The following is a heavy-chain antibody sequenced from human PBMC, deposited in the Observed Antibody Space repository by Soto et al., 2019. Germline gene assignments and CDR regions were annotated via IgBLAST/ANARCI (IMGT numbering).Heavy chain of an antibody. CDR3: TTPYCTNGVCYDYYYGMDV. V-gene: IGHV3-15*01. Sequence: GGSLRLSCAASGFTFSNAWMSWVRQAPGKGLEWVGRIKSKTDGGTTDYAAPVKGRFTISRDDSKNTLYLQMNSLKTEDTAVYYCTTPYCTNGVCYDYYYGMDVWGQGTTVTVSS. CDR2: IKSKTDGGTT. J-gene: IGHJ6*02. CDR1: GFTFSNAW. D-gene: IGHD2-8*01.